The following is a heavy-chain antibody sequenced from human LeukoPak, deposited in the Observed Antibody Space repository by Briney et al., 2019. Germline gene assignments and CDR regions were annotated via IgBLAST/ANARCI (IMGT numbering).Heavy chain of an antibody. J-gene: IGHJ2*01. CDR1: GFTFSSYE. Sequence: GGSLRLSCAASGFTFSSYEMNWVRQAPGKGLEWVSYISSSGRTKYYADSVKGRFTISRDNAKNSLYLQMNSLRAEDTAVYYCARASQGLSSYFDLWGRGTLVTVSS. D-gene: IGHD2-2*01. CDR2: ISSSGRTK. V-gene: IGHV3-48*03. CDR3: ARASQGLSSYFDL.